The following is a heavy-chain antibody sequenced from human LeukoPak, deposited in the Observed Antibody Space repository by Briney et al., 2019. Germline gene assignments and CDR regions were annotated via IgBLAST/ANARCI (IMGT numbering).Heavy chain of an antibody. D-gene: IGHD3-9*01. CDR1: GFTVSSNY. Sequence: GGSLRLSCAASGFTVSSNYMSWVRQAPGKGPEWVSVIYSDGSTYYADSVKGRFTISRDNSKNTLYLQMNSLRAEDTAVYYCAKRRLTGYEDYWGQGTLVTVSS. CDR2: IYSDGST. CDR3: AKRRLTGYEDY. J-gene: IGHJ4*02. V-gene: IGHV3-53*01.